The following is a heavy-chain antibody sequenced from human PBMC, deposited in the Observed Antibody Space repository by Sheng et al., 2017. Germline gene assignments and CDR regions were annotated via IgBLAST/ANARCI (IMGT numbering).Heavy chain of an antibody. CDR3: ARDPLDYSTARGRFDY. CDR2: IIPILGIA. J-gene: IGHJ4*02. V-gene: IGHV1-69*08. D-gene: IGHD4-4*01. Sequence: QVQLVQSGAEVKKPGSSVKVSCKASGGTFSSYTISWVRQAPGQGLEWMGRIIPILGIANYAQKFQGRVTITADKSTSTAYMELSSLRSEDTAVYYCARDPLDYSTARGRFDYWGQGTLVTVSS. CDR1: GGTFSSYT.